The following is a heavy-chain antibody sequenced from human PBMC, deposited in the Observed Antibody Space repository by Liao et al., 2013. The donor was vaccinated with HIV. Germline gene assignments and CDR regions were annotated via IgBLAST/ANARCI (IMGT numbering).Heavy chain of an antibody. D-gene: IGHD5-24*01. J-gene: IGHJ4*02. Sequence: QVRLQDSGPGLVKPSETLSLTCSVSGGSISDYYWSWIRQPAGKGLEWIGRIYTSGSTNYNPSLKSRVTISVDTSKNQFSLKLSSVTAADTAVYYCVREWDGYRAFDYWGQGTLVTVSS. CDR2: IYTSGST. V-gene: IGHV4-4*07. CDR3: VREWDGYRAFDY. CDR1: GGSISDYY.